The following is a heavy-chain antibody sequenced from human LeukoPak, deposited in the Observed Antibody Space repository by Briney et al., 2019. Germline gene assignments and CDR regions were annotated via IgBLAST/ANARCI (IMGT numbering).Heavy chain of an antibody. V-gene: IGHV3-23*01. CDR1: GFSFSNYA. CDR2: ISGSGGST. J-gene: IGHJ3*02. D-gene: IGHD6-6*01. CDR3: AKVIAAFARGFHI. Sequence: GGSLRLSCAASGFSFSNYAMNWVRQAPGKGLEWVSAISGSGGSTYYADSVKGRFTLSGDNSKNTLYLQMNSLRAEDTAVYYCAKVIAAFARGFHIWGQGTMVTVSS.